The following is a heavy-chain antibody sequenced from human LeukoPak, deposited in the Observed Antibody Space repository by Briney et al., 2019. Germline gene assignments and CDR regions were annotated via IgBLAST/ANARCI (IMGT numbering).Heavy chain of an antibody. CDR1: GGSICSSSYY. CDR2: IYYSGST. CDR3: ARDWIAAAGDDAFDI. Sequence: SETLSLTWTVSGGSICSSSYYWGWIRQPPGKGLEWIGSIYYSGSTYYNPSLKSRVTISVDTSKNQFSLKLSSVTAADTAVYYCARDWIAAAGDDAFDIWGQGTMVTVSS. D-gene: IGHD6-13*01. J-gene: IGHJ3*02. V-gene: IGHV4-39*07.